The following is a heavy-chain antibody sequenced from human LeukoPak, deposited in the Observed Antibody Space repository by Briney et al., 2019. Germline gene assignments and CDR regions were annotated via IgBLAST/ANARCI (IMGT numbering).Heavy chain of an antibody. J-gene: IGHJ6*03. Sequence: ASVMVSCKASGGTFSSYAISWVRQAPGQGLEWMGGIIPIFGTANYAQKFQGRVTITTDESTSTAYMELSSLRSEDTAVYYCARGRSEVVPAARHYYYMDVWGKGTTVTVSS. V-gene: IGHV1-69*05. CDR1: GGTFSSYA. CDR3: ARGRSEVVPAARHYYYMDV. CDR2: IIPIFGTA. D-gene: IGHD2-2*01.